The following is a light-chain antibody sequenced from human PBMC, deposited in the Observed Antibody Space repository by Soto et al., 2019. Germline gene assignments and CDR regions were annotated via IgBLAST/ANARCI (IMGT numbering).Light chain of an antibody. CDR1: QAISNY. CDR2: EAS. V-gene: IGKV1-33*01. J-gene: IGKJ4*01. Sequence: DIQMTQSPSSLSASVGDRVTITCQASQAISNYLNWYQQKPGKAPKLLLYEASNLETGVPSRFSGSGSGTDFTFTISSLQPEDIATYYCQRYDNLPLFGGGTKVEIK. CDR3: QRYDNLPL.